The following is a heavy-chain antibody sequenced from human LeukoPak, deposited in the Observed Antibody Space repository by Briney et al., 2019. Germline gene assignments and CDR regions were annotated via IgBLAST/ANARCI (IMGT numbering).Heavy chain of an antibody. CDR2: ISAYNGNT. Sequence: ASVKVSCKASGYTFTSYGISWVRQAPGQGLEWMGWISAYNGNTNYAQKLQGRVTMTTDTSTSTAYMELRSLRPDDTAVYYCAREGYCTNGVCYKDYWGQGTLVTVSS. J-gene: IGHJ4*02. D-gene: IGHD2-8*01. CDR1: GYTFTSYG. CDR3: AREGYCTNGVCYKDY. V-gene: IGHV1-18*01.